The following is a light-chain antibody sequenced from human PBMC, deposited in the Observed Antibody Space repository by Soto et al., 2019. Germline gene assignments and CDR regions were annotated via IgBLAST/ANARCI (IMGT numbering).Light chain of an antibody. CDR2: GST. CDR1: SSNIGAGYD. J-gene: IGLJ2*01. CDR3: QSYDSSLSAVV. V-gene: IGLV1-40*01. Sequence: QAVVTQPPSVSGAPGQRVTISCTGSSSNIGAGYDVHWYQQFPGTAPKLLLYGSTNRPSGVPDRFSGSKSGTSASLAIAGLPTEDEADYYCQSYDSSLSAVVFGGGTKLTVL.